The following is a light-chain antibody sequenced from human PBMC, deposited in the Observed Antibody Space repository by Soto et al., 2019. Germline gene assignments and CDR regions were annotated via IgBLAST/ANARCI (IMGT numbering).Light chain of an antibody. J-gene: IGKJ5*01. Sequence: EIVLTQSPGTLSLSPGERATLSCRASQSVSSAYLAWYQQKPGQAPRLLISGASSGATGIPDRFSGSGSGTDFSLTISGLEPEDFAVYYCQQYGGSVPITFGQGTRLDIK. CDR3: QQYGGSVPIT. CDR1: QSVSSAY. CDR2: GAS. V-gene: IGKV3-20*01.